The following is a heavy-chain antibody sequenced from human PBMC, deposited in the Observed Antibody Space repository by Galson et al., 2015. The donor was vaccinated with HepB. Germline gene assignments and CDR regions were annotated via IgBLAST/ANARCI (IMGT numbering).Heavy chain of an antibody. CDR3: ARTPGSTSCYRPRWWELYHYGMDV. D-gene: IGHD2-2*02. V-gene: IGHV1-8*01. J-gene: IGHJ6*02. CDR2: MNPNSGNT. CDR1: GYTFTSYD. Sequence: SVKVSCKASGYTFTSYDINWVRQATGQGLEWMGWMNPNSGNTGYAQKFQGRVTMTRNTSISTAYMELSSLRSEDTAVYYCARTPGSTSCYRPRWWELYHYGMDVWGQGTTVTVSS.